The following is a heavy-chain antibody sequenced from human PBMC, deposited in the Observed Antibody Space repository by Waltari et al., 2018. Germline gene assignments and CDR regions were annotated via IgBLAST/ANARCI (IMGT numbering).Heavy chain of an antibody. J-gene: IGHJ3*02. V-gene: IGHV1-2*07. CDR2: TNSNTGGA. Sequence: QIQIMQSGAEVKKPGASVKVSCQASGYTFTAYYLHWAGQAPGQGLGWMGRTNSNTGGADLAHSFQGRGTVTRDTSISTVYMELSGLTSDDTAVYYCAREALGGTKAFDMWGQGTMVTVSS. CDR3: AREALGGTKAFDM. D-gene: IGHD1-7*01. CDR1: GYTFTAYY.